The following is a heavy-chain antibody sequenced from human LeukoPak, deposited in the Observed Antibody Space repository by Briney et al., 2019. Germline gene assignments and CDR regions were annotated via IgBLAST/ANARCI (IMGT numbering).Heavy chain of an antibody. D-gene: IGHD4-17*01. J-gene: IGHJ6*02. Sequence: GGSLRLSCAASGFTFSSYAMSWVRQAPGKGLEWVSAISGSGGSTYYADSVKGRFTISRDNSKNTLDLQMNSLRAEDTAVYYGAKVYGDASDGMDVWGQGTTVTVSS. CDR2: ISGSGGST. CDR1: GFTFSSYA. CDR3: AKVYGDASDGMDV. V-gene: IGHV3-23*01.